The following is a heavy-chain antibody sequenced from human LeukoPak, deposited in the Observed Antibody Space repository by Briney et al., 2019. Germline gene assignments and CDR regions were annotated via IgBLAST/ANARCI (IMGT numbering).Heavy chain of an antibody. CDR3: ARETAAGAFGY. D-gene: IGHD6-13*01. J-gene: IGHJ4*02. CDR2: ITPIFGTA. CDR1: GGTFSSYA. V-gene: IGHV1-69*06. Sequence: SVKVSCKASGGTFSSYAISWVRQAPAQGLELMGGITPIFGTANYAQKFQGRVTFTAHKYKTTAHMELRGLRSEDTAVYYWARETAAGAFGYWGQGTLVTVSS.